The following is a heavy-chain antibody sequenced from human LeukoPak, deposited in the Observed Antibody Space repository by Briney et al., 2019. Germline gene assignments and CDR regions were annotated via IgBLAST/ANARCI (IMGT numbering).Heavy chain of an antibody. V-gene: IGHV4-30-4*02. Sequence: SETLSLTCTVSGGSISSGDYYWSWIRQPPGKGLEWIGYIYYSGSTYYNPSLKSRVTISVDTSKNQFSLKLSSVTAADTAVYYYAREKIVVPNGYFDYWGQGTLVTVSS. CDR2: IYYSGST. CDR3: AREKIVVPNGYFDY. CDR1: GGSISSGDYY. J-gene: IGHJ4*02. D-gene: IGHD3-22*01.